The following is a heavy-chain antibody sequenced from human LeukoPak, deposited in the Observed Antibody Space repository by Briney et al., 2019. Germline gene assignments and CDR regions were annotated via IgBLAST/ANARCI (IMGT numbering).Heavy chain of an antibody. CDR3: ARGGRWLQLGPFDY. Sequence: SETLSLTCAVYGGSFSGYYWSWLRQPPGKGLEWIGEINHSGSTNYNPSLKSRVTISVDTSKNQFSLKLSSVTAADTAVCYCARGGRWLQLGPFDYWGQGTLVTVSS. CDR1: GGSFSGYY. V-gene: IGHV4-34*01. J-gene: IGHJ4*02. D-gene: IGHD5-24*01. CDR2: INHSGST.